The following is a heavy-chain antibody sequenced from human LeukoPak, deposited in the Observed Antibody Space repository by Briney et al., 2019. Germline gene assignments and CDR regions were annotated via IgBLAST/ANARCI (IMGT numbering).Heavy chain of an antibody. CDR2: ISYDGSNK. V-gene: IGHV3-30*18. CDR1: GFTFSSYG. Sequence: GGSLRLSCAASGFTFSSYGMHWVRQAPGKGLEWVAVISYDGSNKYYADSVKGRFTISRDNSKNTLYLQMTSLRAEDTAVYYCVKDLSGAWAFDIWGQGTMVTVSS. CDR3: VKDLSGAWAFDI. J-gene: IGHJ3*02. D-gene: IGHD7-27*01.